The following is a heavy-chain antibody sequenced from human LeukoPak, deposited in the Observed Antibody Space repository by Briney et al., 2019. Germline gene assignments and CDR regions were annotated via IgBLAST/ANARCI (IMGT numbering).Heavy chain of an antibody. CDR2: ISGSGGSI. V-gene: IGHV3-23*01. CDR3: AKDNFWQPTVVC. J-gene: IGHJ4*02. CDR1: GFTFSSSR. D-gene: IGHD2-15*01. Sequence: GGSLRHSCAHSGFTFSSSRMRSVRQAPGKGLEWVSEISGSGGSIYYADSVKGRFTISRDNSKNTLYLEMNSLRAEDTAVYYCAKDNFWQPTVVCCGQGTLVTVSS.